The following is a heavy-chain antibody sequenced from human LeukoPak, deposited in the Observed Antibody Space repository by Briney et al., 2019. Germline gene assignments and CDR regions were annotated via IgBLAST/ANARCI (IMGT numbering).Heavy chain of an antibody. Sequence: GGSLRLSCAASGFTFITSWMSWLRQAPGKGLEWVANIKQDGSDKNYVDSVKGRFTISRDNAKNSLSLQMNSLRAEDTAVYYCARETPDSSGWDWGQGTLVTVSS. CDR3: ARETPDSSGWD. V-gene: IGHV3-7*01. CDR2: IKQDGSDK. J-gene: IGHJ4*02. D-gene: IGHD6-19*01. CDR1: GFTFITSW.